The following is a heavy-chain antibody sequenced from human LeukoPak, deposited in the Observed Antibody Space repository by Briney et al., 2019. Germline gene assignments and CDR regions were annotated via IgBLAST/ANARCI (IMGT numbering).Heavy chain of an antibody. CDR3: VXDRPHNWFDP. V-gene: IGHV3-74*01. D-gene: IGHD6-6*01. CDR1: GFTFTSHW. CDR2: IDNDGSDT. J-gene: IGHJ5*02. Sequence: GGSLRLSCAASGFTFTSHWMHWVRQAPGKGLVWVSRIDNDGSDTTYADSVRGRFTISRDNAKNTLYLQMDSLRAEDTAVYYCVXDRPHNWFDPWGQGTLVTVSS.